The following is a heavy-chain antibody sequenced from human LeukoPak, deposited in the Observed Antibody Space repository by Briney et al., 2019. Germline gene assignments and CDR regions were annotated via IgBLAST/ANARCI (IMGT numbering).Heavy chain of an antibody. CDR3: AKMRGQYYHSYYMDA. CDR2: GGSGGST. J-gene: IGHJ6*03. Sequence: PGGSLRLSCAASGFIFSSYAMSWVRQAPGTGLEWVSYGGSGGSTYYADSVKGRFTVSRDNSKSTLYLQMNSLTAEDTAVYYCAKMRGQYYHSYYMDAWGKGTTVTVSS. CDR1: GFIFSSYA. V-gene: IGHV3-23*01.